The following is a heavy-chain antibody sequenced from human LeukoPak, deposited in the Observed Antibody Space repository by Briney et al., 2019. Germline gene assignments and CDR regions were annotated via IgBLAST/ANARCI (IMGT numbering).Heavy chain of an antibody. CDR3: ASLVTLLGYCSGGSCNSVEDY. Sequence: SETLSLTCTVSGGSISSYYWSWIRRPPGKALEWIGYVSSGGSTRYNPSLKSRVTMSIDTSKNQFSLKLSSVTAADTAVYYCASLVTLLGYCSGGSCNSVEDYWGQGTLVTVSS. J-gene: IGHJ4*02. CDR2: VSSGGST. CDR1: GGSISSYY. D-gene: IGHD2-15*01. V-gene: IGHV4-4*09.